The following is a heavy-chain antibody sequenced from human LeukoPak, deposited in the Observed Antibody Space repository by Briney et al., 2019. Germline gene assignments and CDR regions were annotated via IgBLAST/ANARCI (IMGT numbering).Heavy chain of an antibody. CDR2: IYYSGST. CDR3: ARELIVAGHFDY. J-gene: IGHJ4*02. V-gene: IGHV4-59*01. Sequence: SETLSLTCTVSGGSISSYYWSWIRQPPGKGLEWIGYIYYSGSTNYNPSLKSRVTISVDTSKNQISLKLSSVTAADTAVYYCARELIVAGHFDYWGQGTLVTVSS. D-gene: IGHD5-12*01. CDR1: GGSISSYY.